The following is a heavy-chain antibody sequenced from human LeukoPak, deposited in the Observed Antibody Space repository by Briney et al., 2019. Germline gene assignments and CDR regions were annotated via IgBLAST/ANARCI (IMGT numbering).Heavy chain of an antibody. J-gene: IGHJ4*02. Sequence: SQTLPLTCAISGDSVSNNSVAWNWIWQSPSRGLEWLGRTYYRSKWSNDYAVSVKSRVTINPDTSKNQFSLQLNSVTPEDTAVYYCARDTAHSVAGTAPFDYWGQGTLVTVSS. CDR1: GDSVSNNSVA. V-gene: IGHV6-1*01. CDR2: TYYRSKWSN. CDR3: ARDTAHSVAGTAPFDY. D-gene: IGHD6-19*01.